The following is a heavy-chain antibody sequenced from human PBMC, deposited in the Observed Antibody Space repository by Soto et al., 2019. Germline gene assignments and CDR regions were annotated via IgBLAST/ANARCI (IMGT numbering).Heavy chain of an antibody. D-gene: IGHD2-2*01. CDR2: ISYDGSNK. Sequence: QVQLVESGGGVVQPGRSLRLSCAASGFTFSSYAMHWVRQAPGKGLEWVAVISYDGSNKYYADSVKGRFTISRDNSKNTLYLQMNSLRAEDTAVYYCARRLTRGWFDPWGQGTLVTVSS. CDR1: GFTFSSYA. V-gene: IGHV3-30-3*01. J-gene: IGHJ5*02. CDR3: ARRLTRGWFDP.